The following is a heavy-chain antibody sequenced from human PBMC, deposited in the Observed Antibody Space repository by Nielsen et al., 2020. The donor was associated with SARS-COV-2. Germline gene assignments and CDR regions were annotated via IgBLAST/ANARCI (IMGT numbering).Heavy chain of an antibody. CDR1: GGSISSYY. J-gene: IGHJ4*02. D-gene: IGHD5-24*01. CDR2: IYYSGST. CDR3: VRIDMATISVDY. Sequence: SETLSLTCTVSGGSISSYYWSWIRQPPGKGLEWIGYIYYSGSTNYNPSLKSRVTISVDTSKNQFSLKLSSVTAAGTAVYYCVRIDMATISVDYWGRGTLVTVSS. V-gene: IGHV4-59*01.